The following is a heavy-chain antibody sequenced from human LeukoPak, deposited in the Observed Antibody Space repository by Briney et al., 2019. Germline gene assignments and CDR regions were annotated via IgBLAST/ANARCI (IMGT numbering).Heavy chain of an antibody. CDR1: GGTFSSYA. CDR3: ARAGIVVVHYEDWEWFDP. J-gene: IGHJ5*02. Sequence: ASVKVSCKASGGTFSSYAISWVRQAPGQGLVWMGWINPNSGGTNYAQKFQGRVTMTRDTSISTAYMELSRLRSDDTAVYYCARAGIVVVHYEDWEWFDPWGQGTLVTVSS. D-gene: IGHD2-2*01. CDR2: INPNSGGT. V-gene: IGHV1-2*02.